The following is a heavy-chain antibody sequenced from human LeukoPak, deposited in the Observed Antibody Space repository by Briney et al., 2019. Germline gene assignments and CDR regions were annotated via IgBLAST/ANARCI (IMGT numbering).Heavy chain of an antibody. V-gene: IGHV3-30-3*01. D-gene: IGHD3-10*02. J-gene: IGHJ4*02. Sequence: GGSLRLSCAASGFTFSSYAMHWVRQAPGKGLEWVAVISYDGSNKYYADSVKGRFTISRDNSKNTLYLQMNSLRAEDTAVYYCARDMSMGDYWGRGTLVTVSS. CDR3: ARDMSMGDY. CDR1: GFTFSSYA. CDR2: ISYDGSNK.